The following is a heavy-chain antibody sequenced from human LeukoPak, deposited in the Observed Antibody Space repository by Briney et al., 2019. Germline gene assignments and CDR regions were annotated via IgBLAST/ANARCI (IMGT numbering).Heavy chain of an antibody. V-gene: IGHV3-21*01. CDR3: ARMAFGGVIVN. J-gene: IGHJ4*02. Sequence: GGSLRLSCAASGFTFSSYSMNWVRQAPGKGLEWVSSISSSSLYIYYADSVKGRFTISRDNAKNSLFLQMNSLRAEDTAAYYCARMAFGGVIVNWGQGTLVTVSS. CDR2: ISSSSLYI. D-gene: IGHD3-16*02. CDR1: GFTFSSYS.